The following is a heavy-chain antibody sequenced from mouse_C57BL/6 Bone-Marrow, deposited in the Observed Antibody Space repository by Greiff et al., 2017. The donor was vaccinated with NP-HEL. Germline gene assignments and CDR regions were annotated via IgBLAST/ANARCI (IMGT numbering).Heavy chain of an antibody. Sequence: EVKLVESGEGLVKPGGSLKLSCAASGFTFSSYAMSWVRQTPEKRLEWVAYISSGGDYLYSADTVKGRFTILSANARNTLYLQMSSLKSEDTAMYYCTRDRRSKGAYWGQGTLVTVSA. CDR3: TRDRRSKGAY. CDR2: ISSGGDYL. J-gene: IGHJ3*01. V-gene: IGHV5-9-1*02. D-gene: IGHD1-3*01. CDR1: GFTFSSYA.